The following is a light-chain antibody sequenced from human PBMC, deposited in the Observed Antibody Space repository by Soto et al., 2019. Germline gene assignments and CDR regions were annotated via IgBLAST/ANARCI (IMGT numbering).Light chain of an antibody. CDR2: GAS. V-gene: IGKV3-20*01. J-gene: IGKJ5*01. Sequence: EVVMRQSPSTLSVSPGEGATLSCRASQSVTSTYLAWYKQKPGQAPRLLIYGASSRAIGIPDRLSGSVSGSEFILTINRTEPEDFAVYYCQQYGSSHTFGHGTRLEIK. CDR3: QQYGSSHT. CDR1: QSVTSTY.